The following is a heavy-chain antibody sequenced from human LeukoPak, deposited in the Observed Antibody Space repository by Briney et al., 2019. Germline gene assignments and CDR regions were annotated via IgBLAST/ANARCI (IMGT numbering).Heavy chain of an antibody. CDR3: ARDSGDYYGSGSYLVNWFDP. D-gene: IGHD3-10*01. J-gene: IGHJ5*02. Sequence: SVKVSCKASGGTFSSYAISWVQQAPGQGLEWMGGIIPIFGTANYAQKFQGRVTITTDESTSTAYMELSSLRSEDTAVYYCARDSGDYYGSGSYLVNWFDPWGQGTLVTVSS. V-gene: IGHV1-69*05. CDR2: IIPIFGTA. CDR1: GGTFSSYA.